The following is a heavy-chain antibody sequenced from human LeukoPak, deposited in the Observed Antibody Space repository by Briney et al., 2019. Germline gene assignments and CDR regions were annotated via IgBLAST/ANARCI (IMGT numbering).Heavy chain of an antibody. CDR2: ISAYNGDT. CDR3: AVRNRSSCSPFCV. J-gene: IGHJ4*02. CDR1: GYTFTNYG. Sequence: ASVTVSCTASGYTFTNYGIRWVRQAPGQGLEWMGWISAYNGDTNYAQKLQGRVTMTTDTSTSTVYMERRTLISDDTAVYYCAVRNRSSCSPFCVWGQRTLVT. D-gene: IGHD6-13*01. V-gene: IGHV1-18*01.